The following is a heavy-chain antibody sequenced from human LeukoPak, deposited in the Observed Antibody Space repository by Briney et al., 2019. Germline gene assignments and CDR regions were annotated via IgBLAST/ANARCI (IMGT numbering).Heavy chain of an antibody. CDR3: ARAPPYYYDSRGYHYERGNYYYGMDV. CDR1: GFTFSSYA. CDR2: IYSDGTT. J-gene: IGHJ6*01. D-gene: IGHD3-22*01. Sequence: GGSLRLSCAASGFTFSSYAMTWVRQAPGRGLEWVSVIYSDGTTYYADSMKGRCTISRDNSQNTLYLQIHGLRAADTAVYYCARAPPYYYDSRGYHYERGNYYYGMDVWGQGTTVIVSS. V-gene: IGHV3-23*03.